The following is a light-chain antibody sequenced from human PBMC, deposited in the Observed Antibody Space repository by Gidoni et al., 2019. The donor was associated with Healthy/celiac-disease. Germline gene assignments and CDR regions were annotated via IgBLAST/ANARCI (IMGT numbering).Light chain of an antibody. CDR1: QSVSSSY. V-gene: IGKV3-20*01. CDR3: QQYGSSPPRT. CDR2: GAS. J-gene: IGKJ5*01. Sequence: ESVLTQSPGTLSLSPGERATLSCSASQSVSSSYLAWYQQTPGQAPRLLIYGASSRATGIPDRFSGSGSGTDFTLTISRLEPEDFAVYYCQQYGSSPPRTFGQGTRLEIK.